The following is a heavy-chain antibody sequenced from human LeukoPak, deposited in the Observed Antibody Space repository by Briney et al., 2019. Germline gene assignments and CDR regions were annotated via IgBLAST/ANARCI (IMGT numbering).Heavy chain of an antibody. Sequence: PGGSLRLSCAASGFTFSSYAMSWVRQAPGKGLQYVAGITSDGRSTFYGSSVKGRFIISRDNSRNTLYLQLGNLRTDDLAVYYCAKDHDYGGPDYWGQGTLVAVSS. CDR2: ITSDGRST. CDR3: AKDHDYGGPDY. V-gene: IGHV3-64*01. D-gene: IGHD4-23*01. J-gene: IGHJ4*02. CDR1: GFTFSSYA.